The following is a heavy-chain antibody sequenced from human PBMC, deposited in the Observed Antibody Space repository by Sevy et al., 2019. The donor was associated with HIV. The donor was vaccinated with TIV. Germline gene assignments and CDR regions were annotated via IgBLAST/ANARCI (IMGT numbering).Heavy chain of an antibody. CDR3: ARDPRPLWFGELFSYFDY. D-gene: IGHD3-10*01. CDR2: ISYDGSNK. V-gene: IGHV3-30-3*01. J-gene: IGHJ4*02. Sequence: GGSLRLSCAASGFTFSSYAMLWVRQAPGKGLEWVAVISYDGSNKYYADSVKGRFTISRDNSKNTLYLQMNSLRAEDTAVYYCARDPRPLWFGELFSYFDYWGQGTLVTVSS. CDR1: GFTFSSYA.